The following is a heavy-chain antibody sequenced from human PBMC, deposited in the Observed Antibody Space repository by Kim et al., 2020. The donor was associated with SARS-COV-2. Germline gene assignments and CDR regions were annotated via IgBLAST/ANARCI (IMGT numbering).Heavy chain of an antibody. CDR3: TRDYVWGSYRYDAFDI. V-gene: IGHV3-23*01. CDR2: ISGSGGST. CDR1: GFTFSSYA. D-gene: IGHD3-16*02. J-gene: IGHJ3*02. Sequence: GGSLRLSCAASGFTFSSYAMSWVRQAPGKGLEWVSAISGSGGSTYYADSVKGRFTISRDNSKNTLYLQMNSLRAEDTAVYYCTRDYVWGSYRYDAFDIWGQGTMVTVSS.